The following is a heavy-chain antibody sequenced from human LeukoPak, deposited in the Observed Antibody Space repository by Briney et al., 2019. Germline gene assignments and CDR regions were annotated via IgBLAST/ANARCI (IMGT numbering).Heavy chain of an antibody. D-gene: IGHD2-2*01. CDR3: ARDRYCSSTSCSPDAFDI. V-gene: IGHV4-59*01. Sequence: PSETLSLTCTVSGGSISSYYWSWIRQPPGKGLEWIGYIYYSGSTNYNPSLKSRVTISVDTSKNQFSPKLSSVTAADTAVYYCARDRYCSSTSCSPDAFDIWGQGTMVTVSS. J-gene: IGHJ3*02. CDR2: IYYSGST. CDR1: GGSISSYY.